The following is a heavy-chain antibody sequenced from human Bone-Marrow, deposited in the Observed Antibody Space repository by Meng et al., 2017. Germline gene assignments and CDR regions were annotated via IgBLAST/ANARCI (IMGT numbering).Heavy chain of an antibody. CDR3: ARARTAYYIDY. J-gene: IGHJ4*02. CDR2: ITTTGGST. CDR1: GFTFGNYA. Sequence: EVQLLESGGGLIQPGGSLRLSCAASGFTFGNYAMGWVRQGPGKGLEWVSIITTTGGSTYYADSVKGRFTISRDNSKNTLYLQVNSLTAEDTAEYFCARARTAYYIDYWGQGTLVTVSS. D-gene: IGHD3/OR15-3a*01. V-gene: IGHV3-23*01.